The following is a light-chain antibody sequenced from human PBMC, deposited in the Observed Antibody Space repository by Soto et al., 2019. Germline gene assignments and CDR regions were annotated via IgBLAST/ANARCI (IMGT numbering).Light chain of an antibody. CDR3: QQYNTWPPWT. J-gene: IGKJ1*01. CDR2: GAS. Sequence: TLSLSPGERATLSCRASQSVSSDLAWYQQKPGQAPSLLIYGASTRATGIPARSSGSGSGTEFTLTISSLQSEDFALYYCQQYNTWPPWTFGQGTKVDIK. CDR1: QSVSSD. V-gene: IGKV3-15*01.